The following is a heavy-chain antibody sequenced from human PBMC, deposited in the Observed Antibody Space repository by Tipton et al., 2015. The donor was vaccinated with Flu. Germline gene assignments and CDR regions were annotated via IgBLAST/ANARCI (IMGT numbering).Heavy chain of an antibody. J-gene: IGHJ4*02. D-gene: IGHD3-16*01. CDR2: ILPSDGST. CDR1: GYSFTNYY. Sequence: QLVQSGAAVKKPGASVKVSCKASGYSFTNYYIHGVRQAPGQGLEWMGVILPSDGSTTYAQKFQGRVTVTRGTSTSTVYMELNSLKSEDTAMYYCASDLGGFDHWGQGAPVTVSS. V-gene: IGHV1-46*01. CDR3: ASDLGGFDH.